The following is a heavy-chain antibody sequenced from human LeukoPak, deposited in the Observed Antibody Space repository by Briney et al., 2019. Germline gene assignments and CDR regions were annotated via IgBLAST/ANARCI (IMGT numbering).Heavy chain of an antibody. Sequence: GRSLRLSCAASGFTFSSYGMHWVRQAPGKGLEWVAVIWYDGSNKYYADSVKGRFTISRDNSKNTLYLQMNSLRAEDKAVYYCARESEIAAAGISSGVFFDYWGQGTLVTVSS. D-gene: IGHD6-13*01. J-gene: IGHJ4*02. CDR2: IWYDGSNK. CDR1: GFTFSSYG. V-gene: IGHV3-33*01. CDR3: ARESEIAAAGISSGVFFDY.